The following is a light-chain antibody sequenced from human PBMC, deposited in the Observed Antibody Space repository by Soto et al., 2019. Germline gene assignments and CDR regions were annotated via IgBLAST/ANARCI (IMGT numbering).Light chain of an antibody. J-gene: IGLJ1*01. CDR3: CSYAGSYTLYV. CDR1: SSDVGGYNF. Sequence: QPALAQPASVSGSLGQSITISCTGTSSDVGGYNFVSWYQQHPGKAPKLMIYEVNNRPSGVSNRFSGSKSGNTASLTISGLQAEDEADYYCCSYAGSYTLYVFGTGTKVTVL. V-gene: IGLV2-14*01. CDR2: EVN.